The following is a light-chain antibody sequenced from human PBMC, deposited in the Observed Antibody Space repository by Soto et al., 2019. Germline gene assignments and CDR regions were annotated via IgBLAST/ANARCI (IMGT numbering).Light chain of an antibody. CDR1: SSNIGAGYD. V-gene: IGLV1-40*01. CDR2: DNN. CDR3: QSFDTSLSGFVV. J-gene: IGLJ2*01. Sequence: QSVLTQPPSMSGAPGQRVTISCTGSSSNIGAGYDVPWYQQHPGTAPKLLIFDNNNRPSGVPDRFSGSKSDTSASLAITGRQADEEADYYCQSFDTSLSGFVVFGGGTKVTVL.